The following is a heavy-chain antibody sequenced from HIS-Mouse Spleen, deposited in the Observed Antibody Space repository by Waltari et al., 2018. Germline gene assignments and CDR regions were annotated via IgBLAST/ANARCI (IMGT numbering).Heavy chain of an antibody. J-gene: IGHJ4*02. CDR2: INHSGST. CDR1: GGSFSGYY. CDR3: ARSKGYCSSTSCYYFDY. Sequence: QVQLQQWGAGLLKPSETLSLTCAVDGGSFSGYYWSWIRHPPGKGLGRIGEINHSGSTNYNPSLKSRVTISVDTSKNQFSLKLSSVTAADTAVYYCARSKGYCSSTSCYYFDYWGQGTLVTVSS. V-gene: IGHV4-34*01. D-gene: IGHD2-2*01.